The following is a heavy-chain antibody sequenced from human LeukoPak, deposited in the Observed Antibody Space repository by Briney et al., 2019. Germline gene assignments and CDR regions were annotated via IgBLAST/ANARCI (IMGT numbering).Heavy chain of an antibody. Sequence: GGSLRLSCAASGFTFSSYAMSWVRQAPGKGLEWVSAISGSGGSTYYADSVKGRFTISRDNSKNTLYLQMNSLRAEDTAVYYCARAYGDYEQYYFDYWGQGTLVTVSS. CDR2: ISGSGGST. D-gene: IGHD4-17*01. J-gene: IGHJ4*02. V-gene: IGHV3-23*01. CDR1: GFTFSSYA. CDR3: ARAYGDYEQYYFDY.